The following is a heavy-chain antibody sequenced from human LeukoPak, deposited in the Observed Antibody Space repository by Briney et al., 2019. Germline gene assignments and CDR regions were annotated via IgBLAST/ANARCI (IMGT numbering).Heavy chain of an antibody. D-gene: IGHD4-11*01. CDR3: AKFDYLGWPAFDI. J-gene: IGHJ3*02. CDR1: GFTFSSYE. CDR2: IKQDGSEK. V-gene: IGHV3-7*01. Sequence: PGGSLRLSCAASGFTFSSYEMNWVRQAPGKGLEWVANIKQDGSEKYYVDSVKGRFTISRDNSKNTLYLQMNSLRAEDTAVYYCAKFDYLGWPAFDIWGQGTMVTVSS.